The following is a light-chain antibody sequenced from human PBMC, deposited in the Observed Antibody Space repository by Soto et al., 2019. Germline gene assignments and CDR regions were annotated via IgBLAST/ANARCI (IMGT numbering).Light chain of an antibody. CDR1: TSNIGSNY. J-gene: IGLJ1*01. Sequence: QAVLTQPPSASGTPGQGVTISCSGSTSNIGSNYVYWYQQLPGTAPKLLIYRNNQRPSGVPVRFSGSKSGTSASLAISGLRSDDEADYFCATWDDSLNGFYVFGTGTKLTVL. CDR2: RNN. CDR3: ATWDDSLNGFYV. V-gene: IGLV1-47*01.